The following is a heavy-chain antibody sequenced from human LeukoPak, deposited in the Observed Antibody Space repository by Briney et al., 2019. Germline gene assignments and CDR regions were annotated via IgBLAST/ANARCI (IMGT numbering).Heavy chain of an antibody. CDR2: IKGDGIST. V-gene: IGHV3-74*01. Sequence: GGSLRLSCAASGFDFSSDWMHWVRHAPGQGLVWVSRIKGDGISTNYADSVKGRFTISRDIAKNTLYLQMNSLRAEDTGVYYCAKDHYWSIDYWGRGTLVTVSS. J-gene: IGHJ4*02. CDR1: GFDFSSDW. CDR3: AKDHYWSIDY. D-gene: IGHD3-3*01.